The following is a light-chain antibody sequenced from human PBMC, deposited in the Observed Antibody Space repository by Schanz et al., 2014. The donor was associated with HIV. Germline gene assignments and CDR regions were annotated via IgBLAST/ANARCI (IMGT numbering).Light chain of an antibody. CDR1: SSNIGAGYD. J-gene: IGLJ1*01. V-gene: IGLV1-40*01. CDR3: LSYDKSLSGPYV. CDR2: GNN. Sequence: QSVLTQPPSVSGAPGQRVTISCAGSSSNIGAGYDVHWYHHLPGSAPKLLISGNNNRPSGVPDRFSGSKSGTSASLAIAGLQVEDEADYYCLSYDKSLSGPYVFGSGTKLTVL.